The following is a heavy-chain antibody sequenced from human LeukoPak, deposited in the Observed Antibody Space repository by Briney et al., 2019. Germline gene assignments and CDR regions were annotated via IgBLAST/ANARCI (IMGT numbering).Heavy chain of an antibody. CDR1: GFTFSSYA. J-gene: IGHJ4*02. Sequence: PGGSLRLSCAASGFTFSSYAMSWGRHAPGKGLEWVSAISGSGGSTYYADSVKGRLTISRDNSKNTLYLQMNSLRAQDTAVYYCARDFIGGSHLFDYWGQETLVTVSS. V-gene: IGHV3-23*01. D-gene: IGHD2-15*01. CDR3: ARDFIGGSHLFDY. CDR2: ISGSGGST.